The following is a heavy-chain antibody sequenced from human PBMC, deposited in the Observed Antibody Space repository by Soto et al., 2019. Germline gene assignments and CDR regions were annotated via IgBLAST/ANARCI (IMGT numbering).Heavy chain of an antibody. CDR2: IVVGSGNT. D-gene: IGHD4-4*01. J-gene: IGHJ3*01. V-gene: IGHV1-58*01. CDR1: GFTFTSSA. Sequence: ASVKVSCKASGFTFTSSAVQWVRQARGQRLEWIGWIVVGSGNTNYAQKFQERVTITRDMSTSTAYMELSSLRSEDTAVYYWARDPRWATETTKKARDLWGQGPMVTVS. CDR3: ARDPRWATETTKKARDL.